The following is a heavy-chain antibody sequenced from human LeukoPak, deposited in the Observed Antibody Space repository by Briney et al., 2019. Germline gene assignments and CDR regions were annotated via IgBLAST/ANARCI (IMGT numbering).Heavy chain of an antibody. V-gene: IGHV3-53*01. D-gene: IGHD5-12*01. Sequence: HPGGSLRLSCAASGFTVSSNYMSWVRQAPGKGLEWVSVIYSGGSTYYADSVKGRFTISRDNSKNTLYLQMNSLRAADTAVYYCARGRGYSGYEYFDYWGQGTLVTVSS. CDR3: ARGRGYSGYEYFDY. CDR2: IYSGGST. CDR1: GFTVSSNY. J-gene: IGHJ4*02.